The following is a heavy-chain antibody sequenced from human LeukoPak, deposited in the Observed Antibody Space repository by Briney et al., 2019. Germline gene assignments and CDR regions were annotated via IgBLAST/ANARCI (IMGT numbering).Heavy chain of an antibody. Sequence: GGSLRLSCAASGFTFDDYAMHWVRQAPGKGPEWVSGISWNSGSIGYADSVKGRFTISRDNAKNSLYLQMNSLRAEDTALYYCAKDRYCSGGSCYWDAFGYWGQGTLVTVSS. J-gene: IGHJ4*02. CDR3: AKDRYCSGGSCYWDAFGY. V-gene: IGHV3-9*01. D-gene: IGHD2-15*01. CDR1: GFTFDDYA. CDR2: ISWNSGSI.